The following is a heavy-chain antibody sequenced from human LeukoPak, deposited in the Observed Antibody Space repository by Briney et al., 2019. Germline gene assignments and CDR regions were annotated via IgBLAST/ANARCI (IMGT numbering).Heavy chain of an antibody. V-gene: IGHV4-34*01. CDR3: ARGYCSGGSCYSRRYYYYMDV. CDR2: INHSGST. Sequence: PSETLSLTCAVYGGSFSGYYWSWIRQPPGKGLEWIGEINHSGSTNYNPSLKSRVTISVDTSKNQFSLKLSSVTAADTAVYCCARGYCSGGSCYSRRYYYYMDVWGKGTTVTVSS. CDR1: GGSFSGYY. J-gene: IGHJ6*03. D-gene: IGHD2-15*01.